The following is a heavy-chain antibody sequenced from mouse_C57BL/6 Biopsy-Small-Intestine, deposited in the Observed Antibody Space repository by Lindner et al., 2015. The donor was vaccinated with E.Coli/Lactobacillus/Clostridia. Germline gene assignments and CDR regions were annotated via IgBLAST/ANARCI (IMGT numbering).Heavy chain of an antibody. V-gene: IGHV1-54*01. CDR3: ARWGDGYSFPY. D-gene: IGHD2-3*01. J-gene: IGHJ3*01. Sequence: VQLQESGAELVRPGTSVKVSCKASGYAFTNYLIEWVKQRPGQGLEWIGVINPGSGGTNYNENFKGKATLTADKSSSTAYMQLSSLTSEDSAVYFCARWGDGYSFPYWGQGTLVTVSA. CDR1: GYAFTNYL. CDR2: INPGSGGT.